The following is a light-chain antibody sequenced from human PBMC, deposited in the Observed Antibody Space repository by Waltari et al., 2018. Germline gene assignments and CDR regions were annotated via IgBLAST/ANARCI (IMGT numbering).Light chain of an antibody. CDR3: ATWDDSVRGVL. CDR2: KNK. CDR1: SSNIRGNY. J-gene: IGLJ2*01. V-gene: IGLV1-47*01. Sequence: QSVLTQPPSVSASPGQRVTISCSGSSSNIRGNYVHWYQHLPGTAPKLLIYKNKQRASGLPARFSGSKSGTSASLAITGLQSDDEADYFCATWDDSVRGVLLGGGTKVTVL.